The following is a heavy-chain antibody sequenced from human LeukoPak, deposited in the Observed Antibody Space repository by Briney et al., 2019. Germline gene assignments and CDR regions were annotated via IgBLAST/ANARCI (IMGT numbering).Heavy chain of an antibody. D-gene: IGHD3-22*01. CDR3: ARLLDYDSSGDPDTFDI. CDR1: GDSISGDY. V-gene: IGHV4-59*08. CDR2: FHHTAGT. Sequence: SQTLCLTCTVSGDSISGDYWSWIRQSPGTGHERIGYFHHTAGTRYNPSPQSRVTISIDTSRNHFSLKLNSLSAADTAVYFCARLLDYDSSGDPDTFDIWGQGTVVTVSS. J-gene: IGHJ3*02.